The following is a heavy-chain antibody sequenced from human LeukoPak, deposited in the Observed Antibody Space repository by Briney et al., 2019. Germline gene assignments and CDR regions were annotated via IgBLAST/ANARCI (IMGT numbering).Heavy chain of an antibody. CDR2: ISAYNGNT. CDR3: ARDCTSTSCPYYYYYYMDV. V-gene: IGHV1-18*01. J-gene: IGHJ6*03. Sequence: ASVKVPCKASGYTFTSYGISWVRQAPGHGLEWMGWISAYNGNTNYAQKLQGRVTMTTDTSTSTAYTELRSLRSDDTAVYYCARDCTSTSCPYYYYYYMDVWGKGTTVTVSS. CDR1: GYTFTSYG. D-gene: IGHD2-2*01.